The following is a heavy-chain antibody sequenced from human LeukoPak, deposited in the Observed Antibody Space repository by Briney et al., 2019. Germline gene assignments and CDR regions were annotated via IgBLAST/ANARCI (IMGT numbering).Heavy chain of an antibody. CDR3: VKALGQWLVYCFDY. V-gene: IGHV3-64D*09. D-gene: IGHD6-19*01. CDR1: GFTFSTYA. Sequence: QPGGSLRLSCSASGFTFSTYAMHWVRQAPGKGLEYVSAISNNGGSTYYADSVKGRFTISRDNSKNTLYLQMSSLRTEDTAVYYCVKALGQWLVYCFDYWGQGTLVSVSS. J-gene: IGHJ4*02. CDR2: ISNNGGST.